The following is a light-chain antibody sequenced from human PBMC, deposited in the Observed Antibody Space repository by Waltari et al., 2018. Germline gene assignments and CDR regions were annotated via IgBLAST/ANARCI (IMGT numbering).Light chain of an antibody. Sequence: DIQMTQSPSTLSASVGDRITITCRASQDIRSWLAWYQQKPGKAPELLFYKDSTLHGGVPSRFSGSGSGTEFTFTISSLQPDDFATYYCQQYDAYSRTFGQGTKVEVK. CDR2: KDS. CDR1: QDIRSW. V-gene: IGKV1-5*03. J-gene: IGKJ1*01. CDR3: QQYDAYSRT.